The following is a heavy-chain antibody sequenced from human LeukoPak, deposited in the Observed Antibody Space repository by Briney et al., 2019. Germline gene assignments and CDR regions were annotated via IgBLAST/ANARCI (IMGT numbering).Heavy chain of an antibody. CDR3: AGGDLRD. CDR2: MNEDGSGT. CDR1: GFTFRDHW. Sequence: PGGSLRLSCAASGFTFRDHWKSWVRQAPGKGLEWLATMNEDGSGTYYVDSVTGRFTISSDNAKNSLSLQMNSLRAEDTAVYYCAGGDLRDWGQGAQVTVSS. V-gene: IGHV3-7*01. J-gene: IGHJ4*02.